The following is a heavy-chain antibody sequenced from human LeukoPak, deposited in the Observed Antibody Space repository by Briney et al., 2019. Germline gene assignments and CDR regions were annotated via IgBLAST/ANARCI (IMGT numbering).Heavy chain of an antibody. J-gene: IGHJ4*02. CDR1: GGSFSGYY. CDR3: ARGAWYHYDSSGFDY. CDR2: INHSGST. Sequence: SETLSLTCAVYGGSFSGYYWSWIRQPPGKGLEWIGEINHSGSTNYNPSLKSRVTISVDTSKNQFSLKLSSVTAADTAVYYCARGAWYHYDSSGFDYWGQGTLVTVSS. D-gene: IGHD3-22*01. V-gene: IGHV4-34*01.